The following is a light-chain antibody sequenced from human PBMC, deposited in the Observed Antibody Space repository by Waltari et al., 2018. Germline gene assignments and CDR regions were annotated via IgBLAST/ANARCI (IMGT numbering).Light chain of an antibody. J-gene: IGKJ5*01. Sequence: DIQMTQSPSSLSASVGDRVIITCRASQSISRYLNWYQQKPGEAPKLLIYAASSLQSGVPSTFSGAGSGTDFTLTISSLQPEDFATHFCQQSYIPPITFGQGTRLDIK. CDR1: QSISRY. CDR2: AAS. V-gene: IGKV1-39*01. CDR3: QQSYIPPIT.